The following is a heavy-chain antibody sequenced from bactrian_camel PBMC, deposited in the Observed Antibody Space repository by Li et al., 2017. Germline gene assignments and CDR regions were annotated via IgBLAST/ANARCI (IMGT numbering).Heavy chain of an antibody. V-gene: IGHV3S40*01. J-gene: IGHJ4*01. CDR1: GYTYGRYC. CDR3: AARTGWSTSCGFGPSGYRY. CDR2: IYSYGGRT. D-gene: IGHD5*01. Sequence: EVQLVESGGGLVQPGGSLRLSCAASGYTYGRYCMGWFRQAPGKEREGVAFIYSYGGRTDYADSVKGRFTISQDNAKNTVYLQMNSLKPEDTAMYYCAARTGWSTSCGFGPSGYRYWGQGTQVTVS.